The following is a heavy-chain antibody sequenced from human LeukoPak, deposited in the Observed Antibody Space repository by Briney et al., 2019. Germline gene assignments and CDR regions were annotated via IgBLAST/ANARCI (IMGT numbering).Heavy chain of an antibody. CDR3: ARDFRLYSGYDY. CDR1: GFTVSSNY. J-gene: IGHJ4*02. CDR2: IYSGGST. Sequence: GGSLRLSCAASGFTVSSNYMSWVRQAPGKGLEWVSVIYSGGSTYYADSVKGRFTISRDNSKNTLYLQMNSLRAEDTAVYYCARDFRLYSGYDYWGQGTLVTVSS. D-gene: IGHD5-12*01. V-gene: IGHV3-66*01.